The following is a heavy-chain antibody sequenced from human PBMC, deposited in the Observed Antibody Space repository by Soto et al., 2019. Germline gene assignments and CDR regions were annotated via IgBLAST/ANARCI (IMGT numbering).Heavy chain of an antibody. D-gene: IGHD1-26*01. Sequence: GGSLRLSCAGSGFTFNNFWMHWVRQAPGKGLVWVARINTDGSVTSHADSVKGRFTISRDNAKSTLYLQMNGLRAEDSARYYCARQTGLGATNYWGRGTLVTVSS. V-gene: IGHV3-74*01. J-gene: IGHJ4*02. CDR2: INTDGSVT. CDR1: GFTFNNFW. CDR3: ARQTGLGATNY.